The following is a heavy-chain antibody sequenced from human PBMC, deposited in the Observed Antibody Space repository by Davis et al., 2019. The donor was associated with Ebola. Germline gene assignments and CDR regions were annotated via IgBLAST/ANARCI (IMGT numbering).Heavy chain of an antibody. CDR2: ISAYNGNT. CDR3: AREGGAGYSSSRNWFDP. D-gene: IGHD6-6*01. Sequence: ASVKVSCKASGYTFSSYGISWVRQAPGQGLEWMGWISAYNGNTNYAQKFQGWVTMTRDTSISTAYMELSRLRSDDTAVYYCAREGGAGYSSSRNWFDPWGQGTLVTVSS. J-gene: IGHJ5*02. CDR1: GYTFSSYG. V-gene: IGHV1-18*01.